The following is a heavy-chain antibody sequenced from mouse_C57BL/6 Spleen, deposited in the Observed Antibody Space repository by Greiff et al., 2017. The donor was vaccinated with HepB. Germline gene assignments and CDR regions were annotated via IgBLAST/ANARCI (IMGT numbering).Heavy chain of an antibody. CDR3: ARWYGTPYYAMDY. CDR1: GFTFSDYG. CDR2: ISSGSSTI. V-gene: IGHV5-17*01. Sequence: EVKVVESGGGLVKPGGSLKLSCAASGFTFSDYGMHWVRQAPEKGLEWVAYISSGSSTIYYADTVKGRFTISRDNAKNTLFLQMTSLRSEDTAMYYCARWYGTPYYAMDYWGQGTSVTVSS. J-gene: IGHJ4*01. D-gene: IGHD2-1*01.